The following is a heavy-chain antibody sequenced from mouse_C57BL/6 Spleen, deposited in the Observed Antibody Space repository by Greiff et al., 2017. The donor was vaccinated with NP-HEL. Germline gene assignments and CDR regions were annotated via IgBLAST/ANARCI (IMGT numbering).Heavy chain of an antibody. J-gene: IGHJ2*01. Sequence: VKLQESDAELVKPGASVKISCKVSGYTFTDHTIHWMKQRPEQGLEWIGYIYPRDGSTKYNEKFKGKATLTADKSSSTAYMQLNSLTSEDSAVYFCARRNWDVEYFDYWGQGTTLTVSS. D-gene: IGHD4-1*01. CDR3: ARRNWDVEYFDY. CDR1: GYTFTDHT. CDR2: IYPRDGST. V-gene: IGHV1-78*01.